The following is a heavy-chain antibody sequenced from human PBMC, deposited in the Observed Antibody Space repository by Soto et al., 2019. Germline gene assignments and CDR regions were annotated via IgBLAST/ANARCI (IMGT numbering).Heavy chain of an antibody. Sequence: PSETLSLTCTVSGDSIITDYYWSWIRQSPGKGLEWIGYISNSGSTGYNPSLKTRLSMSVDRSKDQFTLRLTSVTAADTAVYFCATESGSTYGYFDYWGQGTQVTVSS. J-gene: IGHJ4*02. D-gene: IGHD5-18*01. V-gene: IGHV4-30-4*01. CDR3: ATESGSTYGYFDY. CDR2: ISNSGST. CDR1: GDSIITDYY.